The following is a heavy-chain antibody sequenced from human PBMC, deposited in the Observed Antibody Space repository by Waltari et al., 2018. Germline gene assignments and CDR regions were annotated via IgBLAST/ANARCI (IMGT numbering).Heavy chain of an antibody. J-gene: IGHJ4*02. CDR2: IKQDGTEK. CDR1: SFPLGSYW. CDR3: ARGAARLGP. V-gene: IGHV3-7*01. Sequence: EVQLVESGGGLVQPGGSLRLSCAAPSFPLGSYWMTWVRQAPGRGLEGVANIKQDGTEKYYVDSVKGRFTISRDNAKNSLFLQMNSLRDQDTAVYYCARGAARLGPWGQGIVVTVSS. D-gene: IGHD6-6*01.